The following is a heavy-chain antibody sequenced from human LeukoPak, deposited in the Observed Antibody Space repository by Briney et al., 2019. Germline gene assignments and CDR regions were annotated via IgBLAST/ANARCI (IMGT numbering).Heavy chain of an antibody. J-gene: IGHJ4*02. CDR3: ATGVAFDY. V-gene: IGHV3-53*01. D-gene: IGHD2-15*01. Sequence: GGSLRLSCAASGFTVSSNSMSWVRQAPGKGLEWVSVIYSGGSTYYADSVKGRFTIPRDNSKNTLFLQMNSLRVEDTAVYYCATGVAFDYWGQGTLVTVSS. CDR1: GFTVSSNS. CDR2: IYSGGST.